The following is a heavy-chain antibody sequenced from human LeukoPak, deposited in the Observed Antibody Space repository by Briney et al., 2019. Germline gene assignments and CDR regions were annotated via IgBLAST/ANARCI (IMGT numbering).Heavy chain of an antibody. Sequence: GGSLRLSCAASGFTFDDYAMHWVRQAPGKGLEWVSGISWNSGSIGYADSVKGRFTISRDNAKNSLYLQMNSLRAEDTALYYCAKDVSRLLLYGGMDVWGQGTTVTVSS. V-gene: IGHV3-9*01. CDR2: ISWNSGSI. CDR3: AKDVSRLLLYGGMDV. CDR1: GFTFDDYA. J-gene: IGHJ6*02. D-gene: IGHD2-8*01.